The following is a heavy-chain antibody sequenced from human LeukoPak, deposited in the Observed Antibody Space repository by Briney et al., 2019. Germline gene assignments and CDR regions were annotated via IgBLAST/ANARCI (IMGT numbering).Heavy chain of an antibody. D-gene: IGHD1-26*01. Sequence: PSETLSLTCTVSGGSISSGGYYWSWIRLHPGKGLEWIGYIYYSGSTYYNPSLKSRVTISVDTSKNQFSLKLSSVTAADTAVYYCASWSPGGYYVAFDIWGQGTMVTVSS. CDR3: ASWSPGGYYVAFDI. CDR2: IYYSGST. V-gene: IGHV4-31*03. CDR1: GGSISSGGYY. J-gene: IGHJ3*02.